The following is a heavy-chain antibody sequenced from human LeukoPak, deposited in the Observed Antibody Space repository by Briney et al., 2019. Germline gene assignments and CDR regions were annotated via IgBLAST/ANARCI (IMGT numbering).Heavy chain of an antibody. CDR1: GGSISSGGYY. V-gene: IGHV4-31*03. D-gene: IGHD3-3*01. CDR2: IYYSGST. J-gene: IGHJ4*02. Sequence: PSQTLSLTCTVSGGSISSGGYYWSWIRQHPGKGLEWIGYIYYSGSTYYNPSLKSRVTISVDTSKNQFSLKLSSVTAADTAVYYCARARDLTIFGVVNPGTLDYWGQGTLVTVSS. CDR3: ARARDLTIFGVVNPGTLDY.